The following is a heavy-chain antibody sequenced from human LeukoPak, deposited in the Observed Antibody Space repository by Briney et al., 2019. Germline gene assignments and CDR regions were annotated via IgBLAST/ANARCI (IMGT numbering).Heavy chain of an antibody. V-gene: IGHV3-33*01. CDR1: GFIFSHYG. CDR3: ARDAQRGFDYSNSLEY. CDR2: IWSDGSNR. Sequence: GGSLRLSCAASGFIFSHYGMHWVRQAPGKGLEWVAVIWSDGSNRFYADSVKGRFTISRDNSQNTVFLQMNGLRAEDTAMYYCARDAQRGFDYSNSLEYWGHGTLVTVSS. D-gene: IGHD4-11*01. J-gene: IGHJ4*01.